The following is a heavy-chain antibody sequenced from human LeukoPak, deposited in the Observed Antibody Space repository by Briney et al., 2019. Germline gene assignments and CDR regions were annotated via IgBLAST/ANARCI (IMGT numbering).Heavy chain of an antibody. D-gene: IGHD1-26*01. Sequence: GASVKVSCKASGYTFISYYMHWVRQAPGQGLEWMGIINPSDGSTNYAQKFQGRVTMTRDRSRSTVYLELSSLRSEDTAVYYCTRPKDSGSHLFLFDYWGQGTLVTVSS. CDR3: TRPKDSGSHLFLFDY. V-gene: IGHV1-46*01. CDR2: INPSDGST. J-gene: IGHJ4*02. CDR1: GYTFISYY.